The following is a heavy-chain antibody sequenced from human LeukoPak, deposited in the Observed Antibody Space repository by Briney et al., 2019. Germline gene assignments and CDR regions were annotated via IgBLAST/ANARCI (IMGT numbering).Heavy chain of an antibody. Sequence: SETLSLTCAVYGGSFSGYYWSWIRQPPGKGLEWIGEINHSGSTNYNPSHKSRVTISVDTSKNQFSLKLSSVTAADTAVYYCATPSFYSGSYLGGFDYWGQGTLVTVSS. CDR2: INHSGST. D-gene: IGHD1-26*01. CDR1: GGSFSGYY. CDR3: ATPSFYSGSYLGGFDY. V-gene: IGHV4-34*01. J-gene: IGHJ4*02.